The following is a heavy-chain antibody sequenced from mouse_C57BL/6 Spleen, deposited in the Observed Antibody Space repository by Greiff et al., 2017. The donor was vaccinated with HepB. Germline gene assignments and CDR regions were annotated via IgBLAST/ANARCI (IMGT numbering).Heavy chain of an antibody. CDR1: GYTFTSYW. V-gene: IGHV1-64*01. J-gene: IGHJ1*03. CDR3: ARPSIYYYGSSPDFDV. CDR2: IHPNSGST. Sequence: QVQLQQSGAELVKPGASVKLSCKASGYTFTSYWMHWVKQRPGQGLEWIGMIHPNSGSTNYNEKFKSKATLTVDKSSSTAYMQLSSLTSEDSAVYYCARPSIYYYGSSPDFDVWGTGTTVTVSS. D-gene: IGHD1-1*01.